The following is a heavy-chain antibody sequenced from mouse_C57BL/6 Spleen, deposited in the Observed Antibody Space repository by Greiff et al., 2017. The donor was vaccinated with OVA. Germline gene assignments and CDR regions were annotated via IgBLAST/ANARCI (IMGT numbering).Heavy chain of an antibody. CDR3: ANPYYGSSFDY. J-gene: IGHJ2*01. Sequence: VQLQQSGAELVRPGASVKLSCKASGYTFTDYYINWVKQRPGQGLEWIARIYPGSGNTYYNEKFKGKATLTAEKSSSTAYMQLSSLKSEDSAVYFCANPYYGSSFDYWGQGTTLTVSS. CDR1: GYTFTDYY. CDR2: IYPGSGNT. V-gene: IGHV1-76*01. D-gene: IGHD1-1*01.